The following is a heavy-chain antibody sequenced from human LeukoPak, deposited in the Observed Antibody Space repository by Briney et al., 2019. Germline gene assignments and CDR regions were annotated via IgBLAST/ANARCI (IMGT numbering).Heavy chain of an antibody. CDR1: GFTFSSYS. V-gene: IGHV3-7*01. CDR3: ARVGTTVSYYYYYMDV. CDR2: IKQDGSEK. Sequence: GGSLRLSCAASGFTFSSYSMNWVRQAPGKGLEWVAHIKQDGSEKYYVDSVKGRFTISRDNAKNSLYLQMNSLRAEDTAVYYCARVGTTVSYYYYYMDVWGQGTLVTVSS. J-gene: IGHJ6*03. D-gene: IGHD4-11*01.